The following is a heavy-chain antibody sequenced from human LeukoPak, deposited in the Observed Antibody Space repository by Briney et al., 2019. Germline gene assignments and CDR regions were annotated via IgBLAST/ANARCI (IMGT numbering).Heavy chain of an antibody. D-gene: IGHD3-10*01. V-gene: IGHV4-34*01. CDR3: ARLRAGLSWFGRLFGWFDP. CDR2: INHSGST. J-gene: IGHJ5*02. CDR1: GGSFSGYY. Sequence: PSETLSLTCAVYGGSFSGYYWSWIRQPPGKGLEWIRQINHSGSTNYNPSLKSRVTISVDTSKNQFSLKLSSVTAADTAVYYCARLRAGLSWFGRLFGWFDPWGQGTLVTVSS.